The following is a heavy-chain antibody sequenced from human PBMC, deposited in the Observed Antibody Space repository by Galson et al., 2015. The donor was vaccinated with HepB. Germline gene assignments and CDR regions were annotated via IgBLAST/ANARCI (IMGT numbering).Heavy chain of an antibody. CDR1: GFTFSSYG. J-gene: IGHJ6*03. Sequence: SLRLSCAASGFTFSSYGMHWVRQAPGKGLEWVAVISYDGSNKYYADSVKGRFTISRDNSKNTLYLQMNSLRAEDTAVYYCAKDGGRVFYYYYYMDVWGKGTTVTVSS. V-gene: IGHV3-30*18. CDR2: ISYDGSNK. D-gene: IGHD3-16*01. CDR3: AKDGGRVFYYYYYMDV.